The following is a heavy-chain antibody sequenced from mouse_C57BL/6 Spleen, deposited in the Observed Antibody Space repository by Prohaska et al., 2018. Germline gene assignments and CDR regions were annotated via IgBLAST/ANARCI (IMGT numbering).Heavy chain of an antibody. V-gene: IGHV1-26*01. Sequence: HGKSLEWIGDINPNNGGTSYNQKFKGKATLTVDKSSSTAYMELRSLTSEDSAVYYCAQLGQYWGQGTTLTVSS. CDR2: INPNNGGT. D-gene: IGHD4-1*02. CDR3: AQLGQY. J-gene: IGHJ2*01.